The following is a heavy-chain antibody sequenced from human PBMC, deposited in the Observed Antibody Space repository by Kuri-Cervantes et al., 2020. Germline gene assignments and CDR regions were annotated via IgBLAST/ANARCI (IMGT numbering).Heavy chain of an antibody. Sequence: GESLKISCAASGFTFSSYWMSWVRQAPGKGLEWVANIKQDGSEKYYVDSVKGRFTISRDNAKNSLYLQMNSLRAEDTAVYYCARGVRGYSYGPNWFDPWGQGTLVTVSS. J-gene: IGHJ5*02. V-gene: IGHV3-7*01. CDR2: IKQDGSEK. CDR3: ARGVRGYSYGPNWFDP. D-gene: IGHD5-18*01. CDR1: GFTFSSYW.